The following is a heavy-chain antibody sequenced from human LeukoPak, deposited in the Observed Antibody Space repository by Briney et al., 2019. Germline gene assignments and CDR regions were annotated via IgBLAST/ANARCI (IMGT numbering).Heavy chain of an antibody. V-gene: IGHV4-34*01. D-gene: IGHD3-22*01. CDR2: INHSGST. J-gene: IGHJ3*02. CDR3: ARVPYYYDSSGQGI. CDR1: GGSFSGYY. Sequence: SETLSLTCAVYGGSFSGYYWSWIRQPPGKGLEWIGEINHSGSTNYNPSLKSRVTISVDTSKNQFSLKLSSVTAADTAVYYCARVPYYYDSSGQGIWGQGTMVTVSS.